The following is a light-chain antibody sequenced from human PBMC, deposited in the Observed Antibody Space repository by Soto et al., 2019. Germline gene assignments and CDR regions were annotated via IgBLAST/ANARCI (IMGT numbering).Light chain of an antibody. V-gene: IGKV3-11*01. CDR3: QQRNVWPPVT. Sequence: EIVLIQSPATLSLSPGERATLSCRASPSVVNFVAWYQQKPGQAPRLLIYGAFNRATGIPARFSGSGSGTDFTLTISSLEPEDAAVYYCQQRNVWPPVTFGQGTRLEIK. J-gene: IGKJ5*01. CDR2: GAF. CDR1: PSVVNF.